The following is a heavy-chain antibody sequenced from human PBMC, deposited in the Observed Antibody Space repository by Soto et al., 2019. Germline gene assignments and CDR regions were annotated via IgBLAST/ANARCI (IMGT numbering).Heavy chain of an antibody. CDR2: TYWNNDN. Sequence: QITLKESGPTLVKPTQTLTLTCTFSGFSLSTTGMGVGWIRQPPGKALEWLALTYWNNDNRYSPSLKSRLSITKDNSKNHVVLTMTNMSPVDTATYFCVHRRNRYDSVWGDYRYDCFDYWGQGSLVTVSS. CDR1: GFSLSTTGMG. V-gene: IGHV2-5*01. CDR3: VHRRNRYDSVWGDYRYDCFDY. D-gene: IGHD3-16*02. J-gene: IGHJ4*02.